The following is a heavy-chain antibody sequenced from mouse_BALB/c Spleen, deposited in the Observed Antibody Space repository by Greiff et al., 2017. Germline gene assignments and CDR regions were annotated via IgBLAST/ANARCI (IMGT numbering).Heavy chain of an antibody. J-gene: IGHJ2*01. CDR1: GYSITSDYA. CDR3: ARLKATGYYFDY. Sequence: EVQLQESGPGLVKPSQSLSLTCTVTGYSITSDYAWNWIRQFPGNKLEWMGYISYSGSTSYNPSLKSRISITRDTSKNQFFLQLNSVTTEDTDTYYCARLKATGYYFDYWGQGTTLTVSS. CDR2: ISYSGST. V-gene: IGHV3-2*02. D-gene: IGHD3-2*02.